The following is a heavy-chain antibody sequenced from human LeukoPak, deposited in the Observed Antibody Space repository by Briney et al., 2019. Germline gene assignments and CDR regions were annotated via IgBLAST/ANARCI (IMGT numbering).Heavy chain of an antibody. V-gene: IGHV1-58*01. CDR1: GFTFTSSA. Sequence: ASVKVSCKASGFTFTSSAVQWVRQARGQRLEWIGWIVVGSGNTNYAQKFQERVTITRDMSTSTAYMELSRLRSEDTAVYYCAADLLYYYDSSGYQHHNDYWGQGTLVTVSS. D-gene: IGHD3-22*01. CDR3: AADLLYYYDSSGYQHHNDY. CDR2: IVVGSGNT. J-gene: IGHJ4*02.